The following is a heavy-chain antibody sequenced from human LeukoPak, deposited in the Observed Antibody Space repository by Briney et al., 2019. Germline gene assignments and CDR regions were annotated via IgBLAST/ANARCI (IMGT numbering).Heavy chain of an antibody. CDR3: ARMDLLWWSRTDAFDI. CDR2: IYTSGST. CDR1: GGSISSGSYY. Sequence: SQTLSLTCTVSGGSISSGSYYWSWIRQPAGKGLEWIGRIYTSGSTNYNPSLKSRVTISVDTSKNQFSLKLSSVTAADTAVYYCARMDLLWWSRTDAFDIWGQGTMVTVSS. J-gene: IGHJ3*02. V-gene: IGHV4-61*02. D-gene: IGHD2-21*01.